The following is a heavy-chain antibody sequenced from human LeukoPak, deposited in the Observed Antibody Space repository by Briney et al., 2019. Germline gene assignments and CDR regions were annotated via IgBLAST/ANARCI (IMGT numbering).Heavy chain of an antibody. Sequence: PGGSLRLSCAASGFTFSSYSMNWVRQAPGKGLEWVSYISSSSSTIYYADSVKGRFTISRDNAKNSLYLQMNSLRAEDTAVYYCAREVRRLSTSRSREPFDYWGQGTLVTVSS. CDR1: GFTFSSYS. J-gene: IGHJ4*02. CDR3: AREVRRLSTSRSREPFDY. D-gene: IGHD2-2*01. V-gene: IGHV3-48*01. CDR2: ISSSSSTI.